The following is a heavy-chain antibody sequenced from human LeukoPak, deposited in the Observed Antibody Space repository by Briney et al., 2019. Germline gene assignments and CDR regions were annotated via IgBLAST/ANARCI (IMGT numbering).Heavy chain of an antibody. D-gene: IGHD6-19*01. CDR2: INDDGSAT. J-gene: IGHJ5*02. Sequence: PGGSLRLSCAASGFTFSSYTMNWVRQAPGKGLEWVSRINDDGSATFYADSVKGRFTISRDNAKNSLYLQMNSLRAEDTALYHCARLRYSSGWYWFDPWGQGTLVTVSS. CDR3: ARLRYSSGWYWFDP. CDR1: GFTFSSYT. V-gene: IGHV3-74*01.